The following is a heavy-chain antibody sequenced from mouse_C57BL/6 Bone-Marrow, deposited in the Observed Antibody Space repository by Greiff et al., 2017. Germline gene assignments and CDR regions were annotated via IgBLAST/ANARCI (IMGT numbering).Heavy chain of an antibody. CDR3: ARAPPYYYGSSYPYAMDY. J-gene: IGHJ4*01. D-gene: IGHD1-1*01. Sequence: VQLQQSGPGLVKPSQSLSLTCSVTGYSITSGYYWNWIRQFPGNKLEWMGYISYDGSNNYNPSLKNRISITRDTSKNQFFLKLNSVTTEDTATYYCARAPPYYYGSSYPYAMDYWGQGTSVTVSS. CDR1: GYSITSGYY. V-gene: IGHV3-6*01. CDR2: ISYDGSN.